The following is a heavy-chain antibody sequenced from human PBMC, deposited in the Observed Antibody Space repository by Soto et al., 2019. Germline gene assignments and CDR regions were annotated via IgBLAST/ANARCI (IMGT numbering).Heavy chain of an antibody. Sequence: SEALSLTCTVSGGSISSYYWSWIRQPPGKGLEWIGYIYYSGSTNYNPSLKSRVTISVDTSKNQFSLKLSSVTAADTAVYYCARHKVRSSSSWLDKWFDPWGQGTLVTVS. J-gene: IGHJ5*02. CDR2: IYYSGST. V-gene: IGHV4-59*08. D-gene: IGHD6-13*01. CDR3: ARHKVRSSSSWLDKWFDP. CDR1: GGSISSYY.